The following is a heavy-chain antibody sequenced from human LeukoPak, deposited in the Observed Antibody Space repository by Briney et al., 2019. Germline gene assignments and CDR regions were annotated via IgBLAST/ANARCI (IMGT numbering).Heavy chain of an antibody. CDR2: ISGSGGGT. D-gene: IGHD6-19*01. V-gene: IGHV3-23*01. CDR3: AKGEQWLVLYFQH. J-gene: IGHJ1*01. Sequence: GESLRLSCAVSGFTFSSYAMSWVRQAPGKGLEWVAAISGSGGGTDYADSVKGRFTISRDNSKNTLYLQMNSLRAEDTAVYYCAKGEQWLVLYFQHWGQGTLVTVSS. CDR1: GFTFSSYA.